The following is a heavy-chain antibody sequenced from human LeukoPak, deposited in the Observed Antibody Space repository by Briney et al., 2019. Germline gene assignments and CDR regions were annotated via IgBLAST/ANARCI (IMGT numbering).Heavy chain of an antibody. CDR2: INPSGGST. J-gene: IGHJ6*03. Sequence: ASVKVSCKASGYTFTSYYMHWVRQAPGQGLEWMGIINPSGGSTSYAQKFQGRVTMTRDTSTSTVYMELSSLRSEDTAVYYCARENYYYDSSGYYYIYYIDVWGKGTTVTVSS. CDR1: GYTFTSYY. CDR3: ARENYYYDSSGYYYIYYIDV. D-gene: IGHD3-22*01. V-gene: IGHV1-46*01.